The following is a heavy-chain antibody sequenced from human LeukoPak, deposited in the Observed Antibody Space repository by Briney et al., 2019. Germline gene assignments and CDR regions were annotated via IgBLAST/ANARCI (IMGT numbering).Heavy chain of an antibody. V-gene: IGHV1-2*02. Sequence: ASVKVSCKASGYTFTGYYMHWVRQAPGQGLEWMGWINPNSGDTNYAQKFQGRVTMTRDTSISTAYMELSRLRSDDTAVYYCASSVVVTARYAFDIWGQGTMVTASS. CDR1: GYTFTGYY. J-gene: IGHJ3*02. CDR3: ASSVVVTARYAFDI. D-gene: IGHD2-21*02. CDR2: INPNSGDT.